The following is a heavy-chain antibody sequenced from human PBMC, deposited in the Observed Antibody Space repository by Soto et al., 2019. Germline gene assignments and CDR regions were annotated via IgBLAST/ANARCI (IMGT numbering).Heavy chain of an antibody. CDR3: ARAAYSYGTAYLSYYYGMDV. D-gene: IGHD5-18*01. J-gene: IGHJ6*02. CDR2: IIPIFGTA. Sequence: ASVKVSCKASGGTFSTYAISWVRQAPGQGLEWVGGIIPIFGTANYAQKFQGRVTITADESTSTAYMELSSLRSEDTAVYYCARAAYSYGTAYLSYYYGMDVWGQGTTVTAP. CDR1: GGTFSTYA. V-gene: IGHV1-69*13.